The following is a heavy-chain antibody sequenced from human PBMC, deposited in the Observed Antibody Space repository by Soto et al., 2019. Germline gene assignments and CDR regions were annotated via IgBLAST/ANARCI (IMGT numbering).Heavy chain of an antibody. V-gene: IGHV1-18*04. J-gene: IGHJ4*02. D-gene: IGHD5-12*01. CDR3: ARDLRRGYSGYANY. Sequence: ASVKVSCKASGYTFTSYGISWVRQAPGQGLEWMGWISAYNGNTNYAQKLQGRVTMTTDTSTSTAYMELRSLRSHDTAVYYCARDLRRGYSGYANYWGQGTLVTVSS. CDR1: GYTFTSYG. CDR2: ISAYNGNT.